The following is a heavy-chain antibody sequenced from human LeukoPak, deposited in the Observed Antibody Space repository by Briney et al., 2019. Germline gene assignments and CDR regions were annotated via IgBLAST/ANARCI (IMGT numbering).Heavy chain of an antibody. D-gene: IGHD3-10*01. CDR1: GYSMTTGYY. CDR2: IYHSGDT. J-gene: IGHJ2*01. Sequence: SETLSLTCTVSGYSMTTGYYRGWIRQSPGMGLEWIGVIYHSGDTHYNPSLKSRVSTSVDTSNNQFSLRLASVTAADTAMYYCARAVWFAEFAGPRYFDLWGRGTLVTVSS. CDR3: ARAVWFAEFAGPRYFDL. V-gene: IGHV4-38-2*02.